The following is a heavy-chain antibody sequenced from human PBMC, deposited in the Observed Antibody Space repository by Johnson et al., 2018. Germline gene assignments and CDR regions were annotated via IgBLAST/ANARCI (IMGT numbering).Heavy chain of an antibody. D-gene: IGHD5-24*01. V-gene: IGHV3-33*06. CDR1: GFTFSDYG. Sequence: VQLVESGGGVVQPGRSLRLSCAASGFTFSDYGMHWVRQAPDKGLEWLAIIWSDGINKYYADSVKGRFTISRDNSKNTLYLQMNSLRAEDTAWYYCAKGREMDTITDAFDIWGQGTMVTVSS. CDR3: AKGREMDTITDAFDI. CDR2: IWSDGINK. J-gene: IGHJ3*02.